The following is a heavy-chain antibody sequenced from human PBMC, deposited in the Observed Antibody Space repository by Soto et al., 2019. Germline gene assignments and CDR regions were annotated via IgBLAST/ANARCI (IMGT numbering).Heavy chain of an antibody. Sequence: RASVKVSCQASGGTFSSYAISWVRQAPGQGLEWMGGIIPIFGTANYAQKFQGRVTITADESTSTAYMELSSLRSEDTAVYYCARRSRASDYYYYGMDVWGQGTTVTVSS. CDR3: ARRSRASDYYYYGMDV. J-gene: IGHJ6*02. CDR2: IIPIFGTA. CDR1: GGTFSSYA. V-gene: IGHV1-69*13.